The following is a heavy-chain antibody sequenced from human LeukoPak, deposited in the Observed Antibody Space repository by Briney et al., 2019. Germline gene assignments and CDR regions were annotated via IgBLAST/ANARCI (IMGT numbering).Heavy chain of an antibody. Sequence: SETLSLTCTVSGGSISSGGYYWSWIRQHPGKGLEWIGYIYYSGSTYYNPSLKSRVTISVDTSKNQFSLKLSSVTAADTAVYYCARVRFPGVLDYWGQGTLVTVSS. D-gene: IGHD3-10*01. V-gene: IGHV4-31*03. CDR3: ARVRFPGVLDY. J-gene: IGHJ4*02. CDR2: IYYSGST. CDR1: GGSISSGGYY.